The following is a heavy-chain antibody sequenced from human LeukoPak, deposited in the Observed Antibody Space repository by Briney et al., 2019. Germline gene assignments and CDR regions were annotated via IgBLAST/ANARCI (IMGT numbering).Heavy chain of an antibody. D-gene: IGHD4-17*01. CDR3: ARDRGNDYGALMQH. CDR2: ILYDGSNK. CDR1: GFTFSSYA. J-gene: IGHJ1*01. V-gene: IGHV3-30*04. Sequence: GGSLRLSCAASGFTFSSYAMHWVRQAPGKGLEWVAVILYDGSNKYYADSVKGRFTISRDNSKNTLYLQMNSLRAEDTAVYYCARDRGNDYGALMQHWGQGTLVTVSS.